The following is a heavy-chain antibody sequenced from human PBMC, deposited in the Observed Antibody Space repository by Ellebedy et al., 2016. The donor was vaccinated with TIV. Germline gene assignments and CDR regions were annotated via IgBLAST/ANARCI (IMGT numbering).Heavy chain of an antibody. Sequence: GESLKISXAASGLTFSSYGMYWVRQAPGKGLEWVAVIEYDGSNEDYADSVRGRFTISRDKSKNTLYLQMISLRAEDTAVYYCARMYASYYMDVWGKGTTVTVSS. J-gene: IGHJ6*03. D-gene: IGHD2-8*01. V-gene: IGHV3-33*05. CDR3: ARMYASYYMDV. CDR2: IEYDGSNE. CDR1: GLTFSSYG.